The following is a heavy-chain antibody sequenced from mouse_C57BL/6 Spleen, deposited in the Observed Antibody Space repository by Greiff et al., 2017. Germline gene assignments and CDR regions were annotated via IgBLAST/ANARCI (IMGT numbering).Heavy chain of an antibody. CDR3: AKGPDYYGSSHFDD. Sequence: VQLKQSGPELVKPGASVKISCKASGYSFTDYNMNWVKQSNGKSLEWIGVLNPNSGTTSYNQKFKGKATLTVDQSSSTAYMQLNSLTSEDSAVYYWAKGPDYYGSSHFDDGGQGTTLTVSS. J-gene: IGHJ2*01. CDR2: LNPNSGTT. V-gene: IGHV1-39*01. D-gene: IGHD1-1*01. CDR1: GYSFTDYN.